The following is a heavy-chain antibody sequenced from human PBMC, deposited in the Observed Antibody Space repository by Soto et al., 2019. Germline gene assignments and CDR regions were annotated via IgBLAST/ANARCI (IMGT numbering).Heavy chain of an antibody. J-gene: IGHJ4*02. V-gene: IGHV1-3*01. Sequence: ASVKVSCEASGYTFTSYAMHWVRQAPGQRLEWMGWINAGNGNTKYSQKFQGRVTITRDTSASTAYMELSSLRSEDTAVYYCTRCRSGWSSFFFYYWGQGTLVTVS. CDR2: INAGNGNT. CDR3: TRCRSGWSSFFFYY. CDR1: GYTFTSYA. D-gene: IGHD6-19*01.